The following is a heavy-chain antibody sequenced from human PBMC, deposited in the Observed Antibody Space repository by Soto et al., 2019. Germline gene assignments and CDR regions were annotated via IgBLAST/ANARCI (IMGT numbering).Heavy chain of an antibody. V-gene: IGHV3-30*04. CDR2: ISYDGSKT. Sequence: QVQLVESGGGVVQPGRSLRLSCAASAFTFRSYTMHWVRQAPGKGLEWVATISYDGSKTNYADSVRGRFTISRDNSKSTLFLQMDSLRPEDTAAYSCARDRDSSYFPPPYYFDSWGQGTLVTVSS. CDR3: ARDRDSSYFPPPYYFDS. J-gene: IGHJ4*02. D-gene: IGHD4-4*01. CDR1: AFTFRSYT.